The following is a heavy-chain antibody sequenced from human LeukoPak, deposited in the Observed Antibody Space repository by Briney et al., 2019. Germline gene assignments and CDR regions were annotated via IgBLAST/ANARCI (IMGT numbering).Heavy chain of an antibody. Sequence: GGSLRLSXAASGFTFSSYSMNWVRQAPGKGLEWVSSISSSSSYIYYGDSVKGRFTISRDNAKNSLYLQMNSLRAEDTAVYYCASLVFVVVPAAPRDGTGDNWFDPWGRGILVTVSS. CDR1: GFTFSSYS. V-gene: IGHV3-21*01. CDR2: ISSSSSYI. J-gene: IGHJ5*02. CDR3: ASLVFVVVPAAPRDGTGDNWFDP. D-gene: IGHD2-2*01.